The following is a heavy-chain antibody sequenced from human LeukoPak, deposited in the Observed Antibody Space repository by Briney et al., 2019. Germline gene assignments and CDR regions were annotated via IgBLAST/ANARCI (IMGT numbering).Heavy chain of an antibody. CDR2: ISTSSTYT. Sequence: PGGSLRLSCEASGFTFSSYSMNWVRRAPGKGLEWVSCISTSSTYTYYADSVKGRFTISRDNAKNSLYLQMNSLRAEDTAVYYCASLHYDSSGYPDYWGQGTLVTVSS. CDR1: GFTFSSYS. V-gene: IGHV3-21*01. CDR3: ASLHYDSSGYPDY. J-gene: IGHJ4*02. D-gene: IGHD3-22*01.